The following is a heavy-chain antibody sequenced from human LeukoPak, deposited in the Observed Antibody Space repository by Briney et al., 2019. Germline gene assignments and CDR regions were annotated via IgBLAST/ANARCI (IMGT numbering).Heavy chain of an antibody. CDR1: GFTFSSYW. CDR3: AKDRGGSYPGGFDS. V-gene: IGHV3-7*05. J-gene: IGHJ4*02. Sequence: TGGSLRLSCAASGFTFSSYWMSWVRQAPGKGLEWVANIKQDGSEKYYVDSVKGRFTISRDNSKNTLYLQMNSLRAEDTAVYYCAKDRGGSYPGGFDSWGQGTLVTVSS. D-gene: IGHD1-26*01. CDR2: IKQDGSEK.